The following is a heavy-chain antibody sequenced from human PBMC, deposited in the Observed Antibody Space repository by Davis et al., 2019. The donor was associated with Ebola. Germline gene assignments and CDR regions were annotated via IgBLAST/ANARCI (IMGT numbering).Heavy chain of an antibody. D-gene: IGHD1-26*01. V-gene: IGHV5-51*01. CDR2: IYPGDSDT. CDR1: GYRFTSYW. Sequence: GESLKISCKGSGYRFTSYWIGWVRQMPGKGLEWMGNIYPGDSDTRYSPSFQGQVTLSADKSSTTAYLHWRSLRASDSAMYYCARQGGGSGRLTSFDYWGQGTLITVSS. J-gene: IGHJ4*02. CDR3: ARQGGGSGRLTSFDY.